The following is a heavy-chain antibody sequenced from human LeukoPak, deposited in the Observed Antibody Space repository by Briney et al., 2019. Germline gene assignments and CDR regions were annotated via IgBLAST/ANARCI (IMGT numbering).Heavy chain of an antibody. V-gene: IGHV3-21*01. J-gene: IGHJ3*02. Sequence: PGGSLRLSCAASEFTFSSYSMNWVRQAPGKGLEWVSSISSSSEFIYYADSVKGRFTISRDNAKNSLYLQMNSLRAEDTAVYYCARDLVVDYYDSRREAFDIWGQGTMVTVSS. CDR2: ISSSSEFI. CDR1: EFTFSSYS. CDR3: ARDLVVDYYDSRREAFDI. D-gene: IGHD3-22*01.